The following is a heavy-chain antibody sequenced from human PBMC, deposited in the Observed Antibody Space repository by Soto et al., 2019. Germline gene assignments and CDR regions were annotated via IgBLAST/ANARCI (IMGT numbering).Heavy chain of an antibody. Sequence: SVKVSCKASGGTFSSYAISWVRQAPGQGLEWMGGIIPIFGTANYAQKFQGRVTITADTSASTVYMELTSLRSEDTAVYYCARDHDFWNGYYFDYWGQGTLVTVSS. D-gene: IGHD3-3*01. V-gene: IGHV1-69*06. CDR1: GGTFSSYA. J-gene: IGHJ4*02. CDR2: IIPIFGTA. CDR3: ARDHDFWNGYYFDY.